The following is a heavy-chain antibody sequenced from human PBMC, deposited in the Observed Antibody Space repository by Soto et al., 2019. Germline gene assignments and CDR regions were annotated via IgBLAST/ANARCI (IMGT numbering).Heavy chain of an antibody. Sequence: GGSLRLSCAASGFTFSSNAMSWVRQTPGKGLEWVSAISGSGSSTYYADSVKGRFTISRDNSKNTLYLQMNSLRAEDTAVYYCAKYPAMIVVVISAFDIWGQGTMVTVSS. CDR2: ISGSGSST. J-gene: IGHJ3*02. CDR1: GFTFSSNA. V-gene: IGHV3-23*01. CDR3: AKYPAMIVVVISAFDI. D-gene: IGHD3-22*01.